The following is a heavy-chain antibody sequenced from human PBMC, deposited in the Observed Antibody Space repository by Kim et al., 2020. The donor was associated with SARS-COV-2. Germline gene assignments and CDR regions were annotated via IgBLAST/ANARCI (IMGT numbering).Heavy chain of an antibody. V-gene: IGHV3-33*01. D-gene: IGHD3-3*01. CDR3: ARDQRVWSGRGAFDI. CDR2: IWYDGSNK. J-gene: IGHJ3*02. CDR1: GFTFSSYG. Sequence: GGSLRLSCAASGFTFSSYGMHWVRQAPGKGLEWVAVIWYDGSNKYYADSVKGRFTISRDNSKNTLYLQMNSLRAEDTAVYYCARDQRVWSGRGAFDIWGQGTMVTVSS.